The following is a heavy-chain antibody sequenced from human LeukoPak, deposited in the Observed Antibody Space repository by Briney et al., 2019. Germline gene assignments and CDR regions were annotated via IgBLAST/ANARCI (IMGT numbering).Heavy chain of an antibody. CDR3: ARERDLVYYDSSYGMDV. J-gene: IGHJ6*02. D-gene: IGHD3-22*01. CDR2: ISSSSSTI. V-gene: IGHV3-48*04. Sequence: GGSLRLSCAASGFTFSSYAMSWVRQAPGKGLEWVSYISSSSSTIYYADSVKGRFTISRDNVKNSLYLQMNSLRAEDTAVYYCARERDLVYYDSSYGMDVWGQGTTVTVS. CDR1: GFTFSSYA.